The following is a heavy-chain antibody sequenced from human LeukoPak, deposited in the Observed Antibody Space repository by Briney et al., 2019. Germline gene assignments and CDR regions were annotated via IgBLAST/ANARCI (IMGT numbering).Heavy chain of an antibody. J-gene: IGHJ4*02. D-gene: IGHD3-3*01. CDR2: INPNSGGT. Sequence: ASVKVSCKASGYTFTGYYMHWVRQAPGQGLEWMGWINPNSGGTNYAQNFQGRVTISRDSSASTAYMELRSLRSDDTAVYYCARGGQIFGVVIDYWGQGTLVTVSS. V-gene: IGHV1-2*02. CDR1: GYTFTGYY. CDR3: ARGGQIFGVVIDY.